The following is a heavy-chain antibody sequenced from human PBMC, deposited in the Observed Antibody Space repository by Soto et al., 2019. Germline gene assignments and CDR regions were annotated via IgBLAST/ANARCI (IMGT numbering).Heavy chain of an antibody. CDR3: ARDRDSSGLRYFDL. V-gene: IGHV3-13*01. CDR2: IGTAGDT. J-gene: IGHJ2*01. D-gene: IGHD3-22*01. Sequence: LRLSCAASGFTLSTYDMHWVRQATGKGLEWVSGIGTAGDTYYPGSVKGRFTISRENAKNSLYLQMNSLRAGDTAMYYCARDRDSSGLRYFDLWGRGTLVTVSS. CDR1: GFTLSTYD.